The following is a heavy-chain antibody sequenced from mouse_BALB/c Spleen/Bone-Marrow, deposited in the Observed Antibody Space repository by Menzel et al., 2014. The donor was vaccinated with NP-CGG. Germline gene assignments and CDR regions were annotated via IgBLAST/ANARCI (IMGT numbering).Heavy chain of an antibody. J-gene: IGHJ1*01. V-gene: IGHV1S135*01. CDR3: ARGMITTSYWYFDV. CDR1: GYSFTGYN. CDR2: IDPYYDGT. D-gene: IGHD2-1*01. Sequence: VQLKHSGPELEKPGASVKISCKASGYSFTGYNMNWVKQTNGKSLEWIGNIDPYYDGTNYNQKFKGKATLTVDKSSSTAYIHLTSLTSEDSAVYFCARGMITTSYWYFDVWGAGTTVTVSS.